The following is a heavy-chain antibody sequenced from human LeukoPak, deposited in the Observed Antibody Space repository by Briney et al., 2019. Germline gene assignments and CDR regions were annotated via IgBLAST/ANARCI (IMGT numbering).Heavy chain of an antibody. CDR2: IYPDGST. D-gene: IGHD3-16*01. CDR3: ARQDYWGWFAP. J-gene: IGHJ5*02. CDR1: GTSITNYY. Sequence: SETLSLTCTVSGTSITNYYWAWIRQTPGKGLEWIGYIYPDGSTKYNPSLKSRGAISVDTSNNQFSLKVTSMTAADTAVYYCARQDYWGWFAPWGQEPWSSSPQ. V-gene: IGHV4-4*09.